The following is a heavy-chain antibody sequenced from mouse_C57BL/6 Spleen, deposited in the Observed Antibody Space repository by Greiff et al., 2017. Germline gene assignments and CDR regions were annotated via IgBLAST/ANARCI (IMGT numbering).Heavy chain of an antibody. V-gene: IGHV5-4*01. CDR2: ISDGGSYT. CDR1: GFTFSSYA. CDR3: ARETIYDGYSDY. D-gene: IGHD2-3*01. Sequence: EVQVVESGGGLVKPGGSLKLSCAASGFTFSSYAMSWVRQTPEKRLEWVATISDGGSYTYYPDNVKGRFTISRDNAKNNLYLQMSHLKSEDTAMYYCARETIYDGYSDYWGQGTTLTVSS. J-gene: IGHJ2*01.